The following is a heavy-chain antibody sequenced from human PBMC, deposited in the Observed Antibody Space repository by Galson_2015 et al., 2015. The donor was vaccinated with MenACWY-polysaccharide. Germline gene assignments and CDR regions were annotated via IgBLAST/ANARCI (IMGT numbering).Heavy chain of an antibody. CDR2: ISGSGGST. CDR1: GFTFSSYA. J-gene: IGHJ4*02. CDR3: AKNGLDYYDSSGYSPHHPIDY. Sequence: SLRLSCAASGFTFSSYAMSWVRQAPGKGLEWVSAISGSGGSTYYADSVKGRFTISRDNSKNTLYLQMNSLRAEDTAVYYCAKNGLDYYDSSGYSPHHPIDYWGQGTLVTVSS. V-gene: IGHV3-23*01. D-gene: IGHD3-22*01.